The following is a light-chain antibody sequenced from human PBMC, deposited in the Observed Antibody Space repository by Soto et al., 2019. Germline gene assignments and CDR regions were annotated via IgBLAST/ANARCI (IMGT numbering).Light chain of an antibody. Sequence: QSALTQPPSLSAATGQKVTISCSGSSSNIGNNYVSWYQHLPGTAPKLLISDNNERPSGIPDRFSGSKSGTSATLGIARLQTGDEADYFCGTWDSSLSAVVFCGGTKLTVL. V-gene: IGLV1-51*01. J-gene: IGLJ2*01. CDR2: DNN. CDR1: SSNIGNNY. CDR3: GTWDSSLSAVV.